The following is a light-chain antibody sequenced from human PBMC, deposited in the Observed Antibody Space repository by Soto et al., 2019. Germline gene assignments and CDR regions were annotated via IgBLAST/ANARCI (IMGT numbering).Light chain of an antibody. J-gene: IGKJ1*01. Sequence: ILMTQSPATLSVSAGERATLSCRPSQSVNANLAWYQQKSGRAPRLLIFGASTRATDIPGRFSGSGSGTEFTLTISSLQTEDFAVYYCMQYNDWPRTFGKGTKVDIK. CDR3: MQYNDWPRT. CDR2: GAS. V-gene: IGKV3-15*01. CDR1: QSVNAN.